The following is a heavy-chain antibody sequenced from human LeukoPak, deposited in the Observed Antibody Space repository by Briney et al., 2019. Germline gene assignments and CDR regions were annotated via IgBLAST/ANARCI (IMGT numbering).Heavy chain of an antibody. V-gene: IGHV3-7*01. Sequence: GGSLRLSCAASGFTFSTYWMSWVRQAPGKGLEWVANIKHDGSEKYYVDSVKGRFTISRDNAKNSLYLQMNSLRAEDTAVYYCARDFVYYDFWSGAYYWGQGTLVTDSS. J-gene: IGHJ4*02. CDR1: GFTFSTYW. CDR3: ARDFVYYDFWSGAYY. CDR2: IKHDGSEK. D-gene: IGHD3-3*01.